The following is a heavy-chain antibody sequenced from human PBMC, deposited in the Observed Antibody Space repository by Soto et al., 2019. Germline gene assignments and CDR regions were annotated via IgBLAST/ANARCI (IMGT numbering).Heavy chain of an antibody. CDR3: ARVRSNTDSSRGDFDY. J-gene: IGHJ4*02. V-gene: IGHV4-31*03. D-gene: IGHD6-19*01. Sequence: PSETLSLTCTVSGGSISSGGYYWSWIRQHPGKGLEWIGYIYYSGSTYYNPSLKSRVTISVDTSKNQFSMKLSSVTAADTAVFYCARVRSNTDSSRGDFDYWGQGTLVTVSS. CDR2: IYYSGST. CDR1: GGSISSGGYY.